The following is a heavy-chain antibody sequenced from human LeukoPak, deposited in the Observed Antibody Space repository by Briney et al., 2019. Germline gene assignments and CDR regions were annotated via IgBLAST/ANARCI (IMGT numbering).Heavy chain of an antibody. Sequence: GGSLRLSCAASGFTFSSYWMYWVRQAPGKGLVWVSRINSDGSSTIYADSVKGRFTISRDNAKNTLYMQMNCLRAEDTAVYYCTRDLLVGRNYWGQGTLVTVSS. D-gene: IGHD6-19*01. CDR2: INSDGSST. CDR1: GFTFSSYW. V-gene: IGHV3-74*01. J-gene: IGHJ4*02. CDR3: TRDLLVGRNY.